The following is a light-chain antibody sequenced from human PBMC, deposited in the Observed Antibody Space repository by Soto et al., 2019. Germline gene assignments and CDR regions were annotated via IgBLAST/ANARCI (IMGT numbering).Light chain of an antibody. J-gene: IGLJ2*01. Sequence: QSALTQPRSVSGSPGQSVTISCTGTSSDVGRYNYVSWYQQHPGKAPKLMIYDVSKRPSGVPDRFSGSKSGNTASLTISGLQAEDEADYYCCSYAGSYTLEVFGGGTQLTVL. CDR2: DVS. V-gene: IGLV2-11*01. CDR1: SSDVGRYNY. CDR3: CSYAGSYTLEV.